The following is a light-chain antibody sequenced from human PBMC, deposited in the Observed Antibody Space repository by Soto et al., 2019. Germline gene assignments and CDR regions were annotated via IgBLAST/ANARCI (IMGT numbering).Light chain of an antibody. J-gene: IGLJ2*01. Sequence: QSVLTQPASVSGSPGQSITISCTGTSSDVGSYNLVSWYQQYPGKAPKLVIFGVSERPSGISYRFSGSKSGNTASLTISGLQAEDEADYYCCSYAGPSTFVIFGGGTKLTVL. CDR1: SSDVGSYNL. V-gene: IGLV2-23*02. CDR2: GVS. CDR3: CSYAGPSTFVI.